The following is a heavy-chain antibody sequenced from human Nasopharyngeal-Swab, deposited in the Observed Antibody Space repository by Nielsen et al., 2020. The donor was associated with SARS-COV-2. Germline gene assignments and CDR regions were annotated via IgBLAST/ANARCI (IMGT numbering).Heavy chain of an antibody. Sequence: GGSLRLSCAASGFGFSAFAMSWVRQAPGKGLEWVSAAGGNDGSTFYADSVKGRLTISRDNSKNTLYLQMNSLRAEDTAVYYCARDIGHSSGWYSYYSYGMDVWGQGTTVTVSS. CDR2: AGGNDGST. J-gene: IGHJ6*02. D-gene: IGHD6-19*01. V-gene: IGHV3-23*01. CDR1: GFGFSAFA. CDR3: ARDIGHSSGWYSYYSYGMDV.